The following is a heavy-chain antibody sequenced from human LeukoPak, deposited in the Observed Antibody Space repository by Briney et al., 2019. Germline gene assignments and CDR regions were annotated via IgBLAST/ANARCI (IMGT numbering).Heavy chain of an antibody. J-gene: IGHJ3*02. Sequence: SETLSLTCTVSGGSISTYYWSWIRQPAGKGLEWIGRVYTSGTTYYSPALKSRVSMSVDTSKNQFSLRLSSVTAADTAEYYCARETGDLGAFDIWGQGTMVTVSS. CDR2: VYTSGTT. V-gene: IGHV4-4*07. CDR1: GGSISTYY. D-gene: IGHD7-27*01. CDR3: ARETGDLGAFDI.